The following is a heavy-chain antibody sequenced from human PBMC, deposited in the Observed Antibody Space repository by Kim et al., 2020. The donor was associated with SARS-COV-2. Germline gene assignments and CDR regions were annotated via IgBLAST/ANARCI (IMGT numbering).Heavy chain of an antibody. D-gene: IGHD3-22*01. V-gene: IGHV3-30-3*01. J-gene: IGHJ6*02. CDR1: GLSVDSSA. CDR3: ARGNYYEAVSLSDYYNGMDV. Sequence: GGSLRLSCAASGLSVDSSAMNWVRQAPGKGLEWVAVISYDGRNKEYADSVKGRFTISSDNSKNTLYLQMNSLRVEDTAVYYCARGNYYEAVSLSDYYNGMDVWGQGTPVSVSS. CDR2: ISYDGRNK.